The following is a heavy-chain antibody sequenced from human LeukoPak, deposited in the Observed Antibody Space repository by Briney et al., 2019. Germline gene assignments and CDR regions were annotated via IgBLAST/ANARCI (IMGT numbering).Heavy chain of an antibody. CDR2: IKSKADSGKA. V-gene: IGHV3-15*01. CDR1: GFTFINVF. J-gene: IGHJ4*02. CDR3: LTTR. Sequence: GGALRHSCVSSGFTFINVFMSGVRQAPGKGLEWVGRIKSKADSGKADYAAPVTGRFTISRDDSRNTVYLQMSSLKIEDTGVYYWLTTRWGQGTLVTVSS.